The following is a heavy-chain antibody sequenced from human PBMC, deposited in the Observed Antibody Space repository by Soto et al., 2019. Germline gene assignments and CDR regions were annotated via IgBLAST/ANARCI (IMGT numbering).Heavy chain of an antibody. V-gene: IGHV3-23*01. J-gene: IGHJ4*02. CDR2: ISGSGGST. Sequence: GSLRLSCAASGFTFSNYAMSWVRQAPGKGLEWVSGISGSGGSTYYADSVKGRFTISRDNSKNTLYLQMNSLRAEDTAVYYCAKDSRITMVRGVVIPPGYWGQGTLVTVSS. CDR1: GFTFSNYA. CDR3: AKDSRITMVRGVVIPPGY. D-gene: IGHD3-10*01.